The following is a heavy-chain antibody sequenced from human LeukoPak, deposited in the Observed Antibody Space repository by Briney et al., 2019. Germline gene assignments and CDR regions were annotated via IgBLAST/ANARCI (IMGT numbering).Heavy chain of an antibody. J-gene: IGHJ4*02. D-gene: IGHD4-17*01. Sequence: SETLSLTCTVSGYSISSGYYWGWIRQPPGKGLEWIGSIYHSGSTYYNPSLKSRVTISVDTSKNQFSLKLSSVTAADTAVYYCARLHYGDYVDYWGQGTLVTVSS. CDR2: IYHSGST. CDR3: ARLHYGDYVDY. V-gene: IGHV4-38-2*02. CDR1: GYSISSGYY.